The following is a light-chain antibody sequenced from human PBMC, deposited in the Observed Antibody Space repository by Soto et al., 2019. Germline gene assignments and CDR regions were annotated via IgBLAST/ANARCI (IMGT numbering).Light chain of an antibody. J-gene: IGKJ1*01. CDR1: HNVDRRF. CDR2: GAS. V-gene: IGKV3-20*01. Sequence: EIVLTQSPGTLSLSPGERVVLSCRASHNVDRRFLAWYQQRPGQAPRLLIYGASSRAFGVPGRFSGRGSGTNFTLTISGLEPKDFAVYFCQQYGDSPTFGQGTRVEIK. CDR3: QQYGDSPT.